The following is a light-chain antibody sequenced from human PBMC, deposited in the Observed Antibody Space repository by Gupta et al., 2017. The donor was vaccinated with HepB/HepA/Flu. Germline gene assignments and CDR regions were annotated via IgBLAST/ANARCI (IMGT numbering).Light chain of an antibody. CDR1: SSDVGYFNY. J-gene: IGLJ1*01. Sequence: SALTQPASVSGSPGQSITISCTGTSSDVGYFNYVSWYQQHPGKAHKLLIYYVTKRPSGVSNRFSGSKSGNTASLTISGLQAEDEADYYCNSYTRNILYVLGSGTKVTVL. CDR3: NSYTRNILYV. CDR2: YVT. V-gene: IGLV2-14*03.